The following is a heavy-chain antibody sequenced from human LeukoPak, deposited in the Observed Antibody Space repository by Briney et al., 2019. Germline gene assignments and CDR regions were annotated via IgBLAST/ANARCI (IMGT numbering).Heavy chain of an antibody. CDR1: EFTFSKYW. V-gene: IGHV3-74*01. Sequence: GGSLRLSCAASEFTFSKYWMHWVRQAPGKGLVWVSRINSDGSYASYAESVKGRFTISRDNPKNTVYLQMNSLRAEDTAVYYCARGTLTYYYDTSGYLELDYWGQGTLVTVSS. CDR2: INSDGSYA. CDR3: ARGTLTYYYDTSGYLELDY. D-gene: IGHD3-22*01. J-gene: IGHJ4*02.